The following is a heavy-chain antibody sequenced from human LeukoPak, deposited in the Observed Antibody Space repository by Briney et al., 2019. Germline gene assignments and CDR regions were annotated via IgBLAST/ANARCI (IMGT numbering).Heavy chain of an antibody. V-gene: IGHV1-18*01. CDR2: ISAYNGNT. CDR1: GYTFTSSG. J-gene: IGHJ5*02. CDR3: ARDPRLDYYDSRMNWFDP. D-gene: IGHD3-22*01. Sequence: ASVKVSCKASGYTFTSSGISWVRQAPGQGLEWMGWISAYNGNTNYAQNLQGRVTMTTDTSTSKAYMEMRSLRSDDTAVYDCARDPRLDYYDSRMNWFDPWGQGTLVTVSS.